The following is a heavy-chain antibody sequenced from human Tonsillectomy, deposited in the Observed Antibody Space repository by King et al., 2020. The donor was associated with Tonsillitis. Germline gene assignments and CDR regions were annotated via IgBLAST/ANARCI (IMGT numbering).Heavy chain of an antibody. V-gene: IGHV5-51*01. CDR3: ARAIAVAGTRGYFDY. Sequence: VQLVESGAEVKKPGESLKISCKGSGYSFTSYWIGWVRQMPGKGLEWMGIIYPGDSDTRYSPSFQGQVTISADKSISTAYLQWGSLKASDTAMYYCARAIAVAGTRGYFDYWGQGTLFTVSS. CDR2: IYPGDSDT. CDR1: GYSFTSYW. D-gene: IGHD6-19*01. J-gene: IGHJ4*02.